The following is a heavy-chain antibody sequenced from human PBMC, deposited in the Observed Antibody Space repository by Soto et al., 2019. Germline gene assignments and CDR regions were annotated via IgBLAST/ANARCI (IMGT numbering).Heavy chain of an antibody. CDR1: GFTFSSYS. D-gene: IGHD6-6*01. V-gene: IGHV3-30*03. CDR3: ARENSRISPRLFQH. Sequence: GGSLRLSCAASGFTFSSYSMHWARQAPGKGLEWVALISPAGTNQYYADSAKGRFTISRDNSKNTLYLQMNSLRPEDTGLYYCARENSRISPRLFQHWGHGTLVTVSS. J-gene: IGHJ1*01. CDR2: ISPAGTNQ.